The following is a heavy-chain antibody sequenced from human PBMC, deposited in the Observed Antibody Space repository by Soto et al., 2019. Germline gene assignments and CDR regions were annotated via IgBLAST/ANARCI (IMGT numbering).Heavy chain of an antibody. V-gene: IGHV3-48*01. J-gene: IGHJ4*02. CDR1: GLTFSSYS. D-gene: IGHD3-9*01. CDR2: ISSSSSTI. CDR3: AREGHHYDILTGYPKPFDY. Sequence: GGSLRLSCAASGLTFSSYSMNWVRQAPGKGLEWVSYISSSSSTIYYADSVKGRFTISRDNAKNSLYLQINSLRAEDTAVYYCAREGHHYDILTGYPKPFDYWGQGTLVTVSS.